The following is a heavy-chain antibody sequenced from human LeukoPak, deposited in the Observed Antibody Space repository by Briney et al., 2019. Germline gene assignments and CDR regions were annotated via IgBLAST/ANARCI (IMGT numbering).Heavy chain of an antibody. CDR1: GFMFHDYA. CDR3: ARESESSGWYDY. D-gene: IGHD6-19*01. Sequence: GGSLRLSCAAPGFMFHDYAIHWVRQAPGKGLEWVPLISGDGGSTFYADSVKGRFTISRDNSKNSLYLQMNSLRSDDTALYYCARESESSGWYDYWGQGTLVTVSS. J-gene: IGHJ4*02. V-gene: IGHV3-43*02. CDR2: ISGDGGST.